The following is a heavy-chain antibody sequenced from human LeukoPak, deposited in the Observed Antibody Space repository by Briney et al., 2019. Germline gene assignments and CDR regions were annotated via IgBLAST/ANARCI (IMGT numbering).Heavy chain of an antibody. CDR2: ISSSSSTI. J-gene: IGHJ4*02. CDR3: ARGRRGSYDY. Sequence: PGGSLRLSCAASGFTFSGSAMHWVRQASGKGLEWVSYISSSSSTIYYADSVKGRFTISRDNAKNSLYLQMNSLRAEDTAVYYCARGRRGSYDYWGQGTLVTVSS. D-gene: IGHD1-26*01. CDR1: GFTFSGSA. V-gene: IGHV3-48*01.